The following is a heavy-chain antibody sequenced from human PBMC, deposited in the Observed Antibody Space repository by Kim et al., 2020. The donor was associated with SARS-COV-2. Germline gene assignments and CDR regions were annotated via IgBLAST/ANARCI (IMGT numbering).Heavy chain of an antibody. Sequence: GGSLRLSCAVSGFTLSSYSMHWVRQAPGKGLEWVAVMSYDGGKKDYAESVKGRFTISRDSSKSTLYQQMNNLGPEDTAVYYCARDEQVRGVIILCYYSMDVWCQGTTVTVS. CDR2: MSYDGGKK. D-gene: IGHD3-10*01. J-gene: IGHJ6*02. CDR3: ARDEQVRGVIILCYYSMDV. V-gene: IGHV3-30-3*01. CDR1: GFTLSSYS.